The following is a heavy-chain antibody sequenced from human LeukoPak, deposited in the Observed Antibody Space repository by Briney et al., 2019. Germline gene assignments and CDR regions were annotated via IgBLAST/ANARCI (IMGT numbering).Heavy chain of an antibody. J-gene: IGHJ4*02. D-gene: IGHD2-2*02. CDR3: AREGGYCNSGYCYISLDY. Sequence: PSETLSLTCTVSGGSLSPYYWNWIRQPAGKGLEWIGRIYSSGTTNYNPSLRSRVSMSVDTSKNQFSLKLSSVIAADTAVYYCAREGGYCNSGYCYISLDYWGQGALLTVSS. CDR1: GGSLSPYY. V-gene: IGHV4-4*07. CDR2: IYSSGTT.